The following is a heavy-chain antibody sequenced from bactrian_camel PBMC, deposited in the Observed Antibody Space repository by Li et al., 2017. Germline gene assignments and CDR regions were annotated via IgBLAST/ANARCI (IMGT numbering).Heavy chain of an antibody. CDR2: IYDDANVI. CDR3: ATFTAWRLEL. D-gene: IGHD1*01. V-gene: IGHV3S6*01. Sequence: HVQLVESGGGLVQPGGSLRLSCEASGFTFSSYWMYWVRQAPGKGLEWVASIYDDANVIGYADSVKDRFTISRDNANNMVYLQMNSLKFEDSALYYCATFTAWRLELWGQGTQVTVS. CDR1: GFTFSSYW. J-gene: IGHJ4*01.